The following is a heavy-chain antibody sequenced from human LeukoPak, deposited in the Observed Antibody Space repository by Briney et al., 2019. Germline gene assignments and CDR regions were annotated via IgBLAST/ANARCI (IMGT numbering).Heavy chain of an antibody. J-gene: IGHJ5*02. D-gene: IGHD5-18*01. V-gene: IGHV1-8*01. CDR1: GYTFTSYD. Sequence: GASVKVSCKASGYTFTSYDINWVRQATGQGLEWMGWMNPNSGNTGYAQKFQGRVTMTRNTSISTAYMELSSLRSEDTAVYYCARAYTAMVNNWFDPWGQGTLVTVSS. CDR2: MNPNSGNT. CDR3: ARAYTAMVNNWFDP.